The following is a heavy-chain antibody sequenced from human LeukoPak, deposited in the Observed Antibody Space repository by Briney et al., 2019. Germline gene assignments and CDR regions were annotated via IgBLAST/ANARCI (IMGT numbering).Heavy chain of an antibody. Sequence: GGSLRLSCAASGFTFSDYYMSWIRQAPGKGLEWVACISSSGSTIYYADSVKGRFTISRDNAKNSLYLQMNSLRAEDTAVYYCARGLSSGWYYYYYYYMDVWGKGTTVTISS. CDR2: ISSSGSTI. CDR1: GFTFSDYY. CDR3: ARGLSSGWYYYYYYYMDV. D-gene: IGHD6-19*01. V-gene: IGHV3-11*04. J-gene: IGHJ6*03.